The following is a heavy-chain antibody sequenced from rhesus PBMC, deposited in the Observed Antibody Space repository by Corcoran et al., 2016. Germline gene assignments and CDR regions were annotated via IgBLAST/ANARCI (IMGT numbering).Heavy chain of an antibody. CDR3: SSGYCTGSGCYANNFDY. V-gene: IGHV3-100*02. CDR2: IIESGGTT. Sequence: EGQLVESGGGVVKPGGSLGLLWVASGFSFSNSEMHWVRQAPGQGLEWVSVIIESGGTTYYADSVKCRFTISRDNAKKSLFLQMNSLRADDTAVYYCSSGYCTGSGCYANNFDYWGQGVLVTVSS. CDR1: GFSFSNSE. J-gene: IGHJ4*01. D-gene: IGHD2-21*01.